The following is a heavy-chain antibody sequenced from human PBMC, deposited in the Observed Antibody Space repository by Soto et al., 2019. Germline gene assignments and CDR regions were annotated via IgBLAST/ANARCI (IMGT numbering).Heavy chain of an antibody. V-gene: IGHV4-59*08. CDR3: ARLGYSYGQVGPPYFDY. CDR2: IYYSGST. J-gene: IGHJ4*02. CDR1: GGSISSYY. D-gene: IGHD5-18*01. Sequence: QVQLQESGPGLVKPSETLSLTCTVSGGSISSYYWSWIRQPPGKGLEWIGYIYYSGSTNYNPSLKSRVTISVDTSKNQFSLKLSSVTAADTAVYYCARLGYSYGQVGPPYFDYWGQGTLVTVSS.